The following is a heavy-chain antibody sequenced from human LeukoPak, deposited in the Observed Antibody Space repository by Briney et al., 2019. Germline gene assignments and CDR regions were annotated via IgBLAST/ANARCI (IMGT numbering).Heavy chain of an antibody. V-gene: IGHV3-23*01. CDR2: ISDSAAKT. J-gene: IGHJ4*02. Sequence: GGSLRLSCEVSGFTFSNFALSWVRQAPGKGLEWISAISDSAAKTYYADSVKGRFTISRDNAKNTVFLQMNSLRAEDTALYYCAKEYHGTYSTAFDYWGQGTLVTVSS. D-gene: IGHD1-26*01. CDR3: AKEYHGTYSTAFDY. CDR1: GFTFSNFA.